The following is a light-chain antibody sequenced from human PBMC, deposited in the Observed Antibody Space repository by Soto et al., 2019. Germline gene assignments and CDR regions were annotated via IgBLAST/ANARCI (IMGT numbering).Light chain of an antibody. CDR2: AVS. V-gene: IGLV2-14*01. Sequence: QSALTQPASVSGSPGQSITISCTGTSSDVGGYNYVSWFQQHPGKAPKLIIYAVSNRPSGIGDRFSGSKSGNTASLTISGLQAEEEADYYRTSYTSSNTWLFGGGTKLTVL. CDR3: TSYTSSNTWL. CDR1: SSDVGGYNY. J-gene: IGLJ2*01.